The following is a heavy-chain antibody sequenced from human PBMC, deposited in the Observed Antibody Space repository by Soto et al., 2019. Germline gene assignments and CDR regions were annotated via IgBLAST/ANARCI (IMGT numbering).Heavy chain of an antibody. J-gene: IGHJ5*02. CDR2: FDPEDGET. V-gene: IGHV1-24*01. D-gene: IGHD3-3*01. CDR3: ATDLATLRFLEWLPEFDP. Sequence: ASVKVSCKVSGYTLTELSMHCVRQAPGKVLEWMGGFDPEDGETIYAQKFQGRVTMTEDTSTDTAYMELSSLRSEDTAVYYCATDLATLRFLEWLPEFDPWGQGTLVTVSS. CDR1: GYTLTELS.